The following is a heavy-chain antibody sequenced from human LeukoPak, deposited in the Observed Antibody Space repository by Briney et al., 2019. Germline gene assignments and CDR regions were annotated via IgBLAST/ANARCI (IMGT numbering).Heavy chain of an antibody. V-gene: IGHV4-38-2*02. Sequence: SETLSLTCTVSGYSISSGYYWGRIRQPPGKGLEWIGSIYHSGSTYYNPSLKSRVTISVDTSKNQFSLKLSSVTAADTAVYYCANLFGSGYDRGVFDYWGQGTLVTVSS. CDR1: GYSISSGYY. CDR2: IYHSGST. D-gene: IGHD5-12*01. J-gene: IGHJ4*02. CDR3: ANLFGSGYDRGVFDY.